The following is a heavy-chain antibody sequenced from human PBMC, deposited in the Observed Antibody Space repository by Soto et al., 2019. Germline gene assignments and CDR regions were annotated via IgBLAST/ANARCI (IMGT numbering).Heavy chain of an antibody. D-gene: IGHD2-15*01. J-gene: IGHJ6*03. Sequence: GASVKVSCKVSGYTLTELSMHWVRQAPGKGLEWMGGFDPEDGETIYAQKFQGRVTMTEDTSADTAYMELSSLRSEDTAVYYCAIDVRSCYSSRYYYYYMDFWCKGTTVTVSS. CDR2: FDPEDGET. CDR3: AIDVRSCYSSRYYYYYMDF. CDR1: GYTLTELS. V-gene: IGHV1-24*01.